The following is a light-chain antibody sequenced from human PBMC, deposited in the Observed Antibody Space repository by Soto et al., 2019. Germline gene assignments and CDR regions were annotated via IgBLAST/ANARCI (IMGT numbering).Light chain of an antibody. V-gene: IGKV3-15*01. CDR1: ERVSTN. Sequence: DIVMTQSPLTLSVSPGESATLSCRASERVSTNLAWYQQTPGQAPRLLIYSASRRPTDIPVRFSGSGSGAEFTLTISSLQSEDFAIYYYQQYNNLPPPFGQGSNVAIK. J-gene: IGKJ1*01. CDR2: SAS. CDR3: QQYNNLPPP.